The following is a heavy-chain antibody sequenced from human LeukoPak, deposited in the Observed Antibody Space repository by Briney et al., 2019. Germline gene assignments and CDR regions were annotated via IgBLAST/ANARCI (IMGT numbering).Heavy chain of an antibody. CDR1: GGTFSSYA. CDR2: IIPNFGIT. J-gene: IGHJ3*02. V-gene: IGHV1-69*13. D-gene: IGHD1-1*01. CDR3: ARARQLAFDAFDM. Sequence: ASVKVSCKASGGTFSSYAISWVRQAPGQGLEWMGGIIPNFGITKYAQKFQGRVTITADESTTTVYMELSSLRSDDTAVYYCARARQLAFDAFDMWGQGTLITVSS.